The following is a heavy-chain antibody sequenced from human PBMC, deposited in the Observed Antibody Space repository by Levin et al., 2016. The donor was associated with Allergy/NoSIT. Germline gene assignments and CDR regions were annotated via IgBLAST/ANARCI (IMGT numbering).Heavy chain of an antibody. CDR3: ARLIRTPPYYFDY. CDR1: GDFITNYY. V-gene: IGHV4-59*08. D-gene: IGHD3-22*01. J-gene: IGHJ4*02. Sequence: SETLSLTCTVSGDFITNYYWNWIRQPPGKGLEWIGYIYYSGSTYYNPSLKSRVTISVDTSMNQLSLKLTSVTAADTAVYYCARLIRTPPYYFDYWGQGTLVTVSS. CDR2: IYYSGST.